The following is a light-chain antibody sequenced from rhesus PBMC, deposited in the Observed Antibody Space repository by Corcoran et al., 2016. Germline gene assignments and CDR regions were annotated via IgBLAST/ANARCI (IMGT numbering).Light chain of an antibody. J-gene: IGKJ4*01. V-gene: IGKV1-44*01. CDR1: QTISSY. Sequence: DIQMTQSPSSLSASVGDRVTITCRASQTISSYLAWYQQKPGKVPKLLIYAASSLASGVPSRFSGSGSGTDFTLTISSLQPEDFATYYCQQHNSHPLTFGGGTKVEIK. CDR2: AAS. CDR3: QQHNSHPLT.